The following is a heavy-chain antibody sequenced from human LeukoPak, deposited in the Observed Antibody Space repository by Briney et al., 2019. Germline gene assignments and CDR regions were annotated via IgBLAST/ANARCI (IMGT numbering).Heavy chain of an antibody. D-gene: IGHD2-2*01. CDR3: ARDRARSSTSCPDY. Sequence: ASVKVSCKASGYTFTSYGISWVRQAPGQGLEWMGWISAYNGNTNYAQKLQGRVTMTTDTSTSTAYMELRSLRSDDTAVYYCARDRARSSTSCPDYWGQGTQVTVSP. CDR2: ISAYNGNT. V-gene: IGHV1-18*01. J-gene: IGHJ4*02. CDR1: GYTFTSYG.